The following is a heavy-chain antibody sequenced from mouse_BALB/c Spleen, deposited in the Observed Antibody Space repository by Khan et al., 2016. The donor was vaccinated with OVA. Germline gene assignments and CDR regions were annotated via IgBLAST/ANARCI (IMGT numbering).Heavy chain of an antibody. CDR2: IWSDGST. Sequence: VQLQESGPGLVAPSQSLSITCTISGSSLTSYGIHWVRQPPGKSLAWLVVIWSDGSTTYNSTLKSRLSITKDNFKSHIFLKMNSLQTDDTAMYFCARQPYYPYYALDYGGQGTSVTVSS. CDR3: ARQPYYPYYALDY. V-gene: IGHV2-6-1*01. J-gene: IGHJ4*01. D-gene: IGHD2-10*01. CDR1: GSSLTSYG.